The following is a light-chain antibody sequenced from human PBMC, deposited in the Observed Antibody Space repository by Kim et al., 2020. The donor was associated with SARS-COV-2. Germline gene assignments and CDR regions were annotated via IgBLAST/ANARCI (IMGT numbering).Light chain of an antibody. J-gene: IGKJ4*01. CDR1: QSINTY. V-gene: IGKV3-11*01. CDR2: DAS. Sequence: EIVLTQSPATLSLSPGEGATLSCRASQSINTYLAWYQQKPGQPPRLLIYDASNRATGIPARFSGSGSGTDFTLTISSLEPEDFAVYYCHQRSAWPLTFGGGTKVDI. CDR3: HQRSAWPLT.